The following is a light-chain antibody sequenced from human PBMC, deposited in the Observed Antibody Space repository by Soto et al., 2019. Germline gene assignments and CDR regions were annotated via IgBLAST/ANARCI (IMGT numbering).Light chain of an antibody. CDR1: SSDIGGYKY. CDR2: EVS. J-gene: IGLJ2*01. Sequence: QSVLTQPASVSGSPGQSITISCTGTSSDIGGYKYVSWYQQHPGKAPQLMIYEVSNRPSGVSHRFSGSKSGNTASLTISGLQAEDEADYYCSSYTGSSTVVFGGGTKRTVL. V-gene: IGLV2-14*01. CDR3: SSYTGSSTVV.